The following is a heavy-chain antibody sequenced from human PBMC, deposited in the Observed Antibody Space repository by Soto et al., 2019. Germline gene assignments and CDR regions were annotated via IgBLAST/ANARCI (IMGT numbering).Heavy chain of an antibody. CDR3: ARRGSLAKSQTSAFDI. J-gene: IGHJ3*02. Sequence: GASVKVSCKASGGTFSSYAISWVRQAPGQGLEWMGGIIPIFGTANYAQKFQGRVTITADESTSTAYMELSSLRSEDTAVYYCARRGSLAKSQTSAFDIWGQGTMVTVSS. CDR2: IIPIFGTA. CDR1: GGTFSSYA. D-gene: IGHD1-1*01. V-gene: IGHV1-69*13.